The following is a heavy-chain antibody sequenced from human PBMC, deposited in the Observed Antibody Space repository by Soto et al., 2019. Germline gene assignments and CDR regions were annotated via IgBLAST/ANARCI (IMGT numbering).Heavy chain of an antibody. CDR1: GVTFSGYA. V-gene: IGHV3-23*01. D-gene: IGHD3-16*01. CDR3: ATRHDYGGNRDAFDI. J-gene: IGHJ3*02. Sequence: EVQLLESGGGLVQPGGSLRLSCTASGVTFSGYAMSWVRQALGKGLEWVSAISGTGGNTYYADSVKGRFTTSRDNSESTLFLQMHSLRADDTAVYYCATRHDYGGNRDAFDIWGQGTTVAVSS. CDR2: ISGTGGNT.